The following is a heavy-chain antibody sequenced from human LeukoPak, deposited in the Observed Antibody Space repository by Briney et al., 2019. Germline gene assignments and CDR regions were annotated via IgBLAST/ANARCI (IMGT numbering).Heavy chain of an antibody. J-gene: IGHJ4*02. CDR3: ARVIRSNFSFDY. CDR1: GFTFSSYS. CDR2: ISSSSGYI. Sequence: GGSLRLSCAASGFTFSSYSMNWVRQAPGKGLEWVSSISSSSGYIYYADSVKGRFTISRDNAKNSLYLQMNSLRAEDTAVYYCARVIRSNFSFDYWGQGTLVTVSS. V-gene: IGHV3-21*01. D-gene: IGHD4-11*01.